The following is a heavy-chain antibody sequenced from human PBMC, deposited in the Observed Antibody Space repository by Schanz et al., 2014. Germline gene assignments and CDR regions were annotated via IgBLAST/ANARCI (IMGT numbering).Heavy chain of an antibody. D-gene: IGHD3-3*01. CDR2: MSHSGGVI. J-gene: IGHJ3*01. V-gene: IGHV3-11*01. Sequence: QVHLLESGGGLVEPGGSLRLSCAASGFSFSDYYMSWIRQAPGKGLEWIAFMSHSGGVIYYAESVRGRFFISRDNAKNSLYLQMKSLRVDDTAVYYCAREQTMFGVTYTDAYDVWGRGTMVTVSS. CDR1: GFSFSDYY. CDR3: AREQTMFGVTYTDAYDV.